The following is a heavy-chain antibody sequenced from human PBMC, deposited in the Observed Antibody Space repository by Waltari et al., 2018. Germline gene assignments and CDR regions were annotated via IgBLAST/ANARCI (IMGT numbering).Heavy chain of an antibody. CDR3: AKTSSGWFDFDY. D-gene: IGHD6-19*01. V-gene: IGHV3-23*01. CDR1: GFTFSSYA. J-gene: IGHJ4*02. Sequence: EVQLLESGGGLVQPGGSLRLSCAASGFTFSSYAMSWVRQAPGKGLEWVSAISGSGGSTYYADPVKGRFTIARDNSKNTLYLQMNSLRAEDTAVYYCAKTSSGWFDFDYWGQGTLVTVSS. CDR2: ISGSGGST.